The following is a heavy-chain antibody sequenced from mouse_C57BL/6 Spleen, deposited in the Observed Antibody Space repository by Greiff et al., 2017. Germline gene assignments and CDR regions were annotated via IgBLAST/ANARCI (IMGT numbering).Heavy chain of an antibody. CDR3: ARYRHYYGSSYDYYFDY. V-gene: IGHV1-82*01. CDR2: IYPGDGDT. CDR1: GYAFSSSW. D-gene: IGHD1-1*01. Sequence: QVQLQQSGPELVKPGASVKISCKASGYAFSSSWMNWVKQRPGKGLEWIGRIYPGDGDTNYNGKFKGKATLTADKSSSTAYMQLSSLTSEDSAVYFCARYRHYYGSSYDYYFDYWGQGTTLTVSS. J-gene: IGHJ2*01.